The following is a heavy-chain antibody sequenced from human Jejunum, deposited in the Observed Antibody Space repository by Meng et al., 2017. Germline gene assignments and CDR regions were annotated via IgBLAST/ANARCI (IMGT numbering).Heavy chain of an antibody. J-gene: IGHJ4*02. CDR3: TRETWYYFDY. D-gene: IGHD2-8*02. Sequence: EVQLVGSGGALVQPGESLRLSCAASGLPFSIHWMTWVRQAPGKGLEWVATINPDGSRTSYLESVEGRFTISRDNARNSLNLQMNSLRAEDTALYYCTRETWYYFDYWGQGTLVTVSS. V-gene: IGHV3-7*01. CDR1: GLPFSIHW. CDR2: INPDGSRT.